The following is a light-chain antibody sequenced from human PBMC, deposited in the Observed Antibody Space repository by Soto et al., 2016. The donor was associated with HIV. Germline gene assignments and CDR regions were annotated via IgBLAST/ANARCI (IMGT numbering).Light chain of an antibody. J-gene: IGLJ2*01. CDR3: QVWDSSSDHVI. V-gene: IGLV3-21*02. CDR2: DDS. CDR1: NIGTKS. Sequence: SYELTQPPSVSVAPAQTARITCGGNNIGTKSVHWYQQKPGQAPVLVDYDDSDWPSGIPERFSGSRSGNTATLTISRVEAGDEADYYCQVWDSSSDHVIFGGGTKLTVL.